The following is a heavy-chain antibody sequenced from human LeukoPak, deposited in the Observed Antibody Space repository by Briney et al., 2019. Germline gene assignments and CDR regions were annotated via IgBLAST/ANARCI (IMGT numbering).Heavy chain of an antibody. Sequence: PSETLTLTCTASGCTISSYYWSWIRQPPGKGLEWIGYIYYSGSINYNPSLKSRLTIIVDTSKNQSSLKLSSVTAADTAVYYCARGYCSSTSCSHYNWFDPWGQGTLVTVSS. CDR1: GCTISSYY. V-gene: IGHV4-59*01. CDR2: IYYSGSI. J-gene: IGHJ5*02. CDR3: ARGYCSSTSCSHYNWFDP. D-gene: IGHD2-2*01.